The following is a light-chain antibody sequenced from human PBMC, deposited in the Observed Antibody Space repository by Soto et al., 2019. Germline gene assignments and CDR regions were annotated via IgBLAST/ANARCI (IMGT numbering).Light chain of an antibody. CDR1: SSNIGSNT. CDR3: AAWDDSLTGVV. V-gene: IGLV1-44*01. J-gene: IGLJ2*01. CDR2: SNN. Sequence: QAVVTQPPSASGTPGQRVTISCSGSSSNIGSNTVNWYQQLPGTAPKLLIYSNNQRPSGVPDRFSGSKSGTSASLAIGGLQSEDEADYYCAAWDDSLTGVVFGGGTKLTVL.